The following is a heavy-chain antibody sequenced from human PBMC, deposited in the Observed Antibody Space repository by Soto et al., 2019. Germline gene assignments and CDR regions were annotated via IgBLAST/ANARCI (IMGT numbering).Heavy chain of an antibody. J-gene: IGHJ6*02. V-gene: IGHV6-1*01. CDR3: ARDWGYDPDPTYYYGMDV. D-gene: IGHD5-12*01. Sequence: PSQTLSLTCAISGDTVSTNTAALNWIRQSPSRGLEWLGRIYYKSRWYNDYSESLKSRIAIIPDTSRNQFSLQLNSVIPEDTAVYYCARDWGYDPDPTYYYGMDVWGQGTKVTVSS. CDR2: IYYKSRWYN. CDR1: GDTVSTNTAA.